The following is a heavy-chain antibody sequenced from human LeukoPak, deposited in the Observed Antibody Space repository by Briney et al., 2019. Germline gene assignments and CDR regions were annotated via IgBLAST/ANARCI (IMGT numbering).Heavy chain of an antibody. Sequence: SETLSLTCTVSGGSISSYYWSWIRQPPGKGLEWIGYIYYSGSTNYNPSLKSRVTISVDMSKNQFSLKLSSVTAADTAVYYCARVGLGNYGMDVWGQGTTVTVSS. CDR2: IYYSGST. V-gene: IGHV4-59*08. D-gene: IGHD1-26*01. CDR1: GGSISSYY. J-gene: IGHJ6*02. CDR3: ARVGLGNYGMDV.